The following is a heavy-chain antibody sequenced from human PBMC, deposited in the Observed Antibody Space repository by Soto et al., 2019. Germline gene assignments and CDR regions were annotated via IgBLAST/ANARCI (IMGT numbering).Heavy chain of an antibody. V-gene: IGHV1-69*02. J-gene: IGHJ4*02. Sequence: QVQLVQSGAEVQKPGSSVQVSCKASGGTFSSYTISWVRQAPGQGLEWMGRIIPILGIANYAQKFQGRVTIPADKSTSTAYMELSSLRSEDTAVYYCARNPRTTEAVSYFDYWGQGTLVTVSS. CDR2: IIPILGIA. CDR1: GGTFSSYT. CDR3: ARNPRTTEAVSYFDY. D-gene: IGHD4-17*01.